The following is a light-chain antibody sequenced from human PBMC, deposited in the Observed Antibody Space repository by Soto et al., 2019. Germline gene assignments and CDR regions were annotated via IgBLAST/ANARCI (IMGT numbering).Light chain of an antibody. V-gene: IGKV1-39*01. CDR2: AAS. Sequence: DIQMTQSPSSMSASVGDRVTITCRATQSIYTYLSWYQQQPGKAPKLLISAASSLESGVPSRFSGSGSGTDFSLTISSLQPEDFATYYCQQTYSTPLTFGGGTKVEIK. J-gene: IGKJ4*01. CDR1: QSIYTY. CDR3: QQTYSTPLT.